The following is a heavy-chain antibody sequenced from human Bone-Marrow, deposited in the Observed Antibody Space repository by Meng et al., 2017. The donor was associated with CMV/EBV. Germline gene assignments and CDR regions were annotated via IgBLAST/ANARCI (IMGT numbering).Heavy chain of an antibody. D-gene: IGHD3-9*01. Sequence: ASVKVSCKASGYTFTGYYIYWVRQAPGQGLEWMGWINPNSGGTDYAQKFQGRVTMTRDTSISTAYMELSRLRSDDTAVYYCARDRYYDILTGYYTYYGMDVWGQGTTVAVSS. CDR2: INPNSGGT. J-gene: IGHJ6*02. V-gene: IGHV1-2*02. CDR1: GYTFTGYY. CDR3: ARDRYYDILTGYYTYYGMDV.